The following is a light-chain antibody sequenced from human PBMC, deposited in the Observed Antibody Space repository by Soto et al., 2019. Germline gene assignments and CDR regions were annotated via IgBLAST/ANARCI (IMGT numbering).Light chain of an antibody. J-gene: IGKJ2*01. CDR2: AAS. V-gene: IGKV1-39*01. CDR1: QSINSY. Sequence: DLQMTQSPSSLSASVGDRVTITCRASQSINSYLNWYQQKPGKAPKLLMFAASSLQSGVPSRFSGSGSGTDFSLTISSLQPEDIATYYCQQSYSTPYTFGQGTKLEIK. CDR3: QQSYSTPYT.